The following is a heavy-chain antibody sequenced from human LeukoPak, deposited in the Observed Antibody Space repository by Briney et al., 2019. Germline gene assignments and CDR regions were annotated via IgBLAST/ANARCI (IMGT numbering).Heavy chain of an antibody. D-gene: IGHD3-16*01. J-gene: IGHJ4*02. CDR2: INSDGTST. CDR1: GLTFTSYW. V-gene: IGHV3-74*01. Sequence: PGGSLRLSCAASGLTFTSYWMHWVRQAPGKGLVWDSRINSDGTSTTYADSVKGRFTISRDNAKNTLFLQMNSLRAEDTAVYYCAKGGRLRPDYWGQGALVTVSS. CDR3: AKGGRLRPDY.